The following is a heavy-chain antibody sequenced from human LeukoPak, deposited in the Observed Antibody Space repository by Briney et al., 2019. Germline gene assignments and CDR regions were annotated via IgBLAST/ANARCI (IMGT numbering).Heavy chain of an antibody. CDR1: GFTLSRYA. CDR2: ISGSGDIT. D-gene: IGHD3-16*01. V-gene: IGHV3-23*01. J-gene: IGHJ4*02. CDR3: AKGRGFRVWDPWDN. Sequence: GGSLRLSCAASGFTLSRYAMSWVRQAPGKGLEWVSVISGSGDITYYADSVKGRFTISRDNSKNTLFLEMNSLRVEDTAVYYCAKGRGFRVWDPWDNWGQGTLITVSS.